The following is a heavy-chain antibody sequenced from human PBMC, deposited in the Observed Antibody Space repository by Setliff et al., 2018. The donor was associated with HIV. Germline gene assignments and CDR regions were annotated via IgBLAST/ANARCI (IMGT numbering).Heavy chain of an antibody. V-gene: IGHV4-61*02. D-gene: IGHD4-17*01. CDR3: ARAAAGNTGPFDL. CDR1: GGSIDSGSNF. CDR2: VSSRGDT. Sequence: PSETLSLTCTVSGGSIDSGSNFWSWIRQPAGKGLEWIGRVSSRGDTNYNPSLKSRVTMSVDTSKNQFSLKLTSVTASDTAVYYCARAAAGNTGPFDLWGQGSPVTVSS. J-gene: IGHJ4*02.